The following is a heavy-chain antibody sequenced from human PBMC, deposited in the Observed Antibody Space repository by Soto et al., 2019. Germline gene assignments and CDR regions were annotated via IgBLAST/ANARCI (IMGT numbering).Heavy chain of an antibody. J-gene: IGHJ6*03. CDR2: IYYSGST. V-gene: IGHV4-59*01. CDR1: GGSISSYY. D-gene: IGHD2-2*01. Sequence: SETLSLTCTVSGGSISSYYWSWIRQPPGKGLEWIGYIYYSGSTNYNPSLKSRVTISVDTSKNQFSLKLSSVTAADTAVYYCARGLVVPAAMPTFYYYMDVWGKGTTVTVSS. CDR3: ARGLVVPAAMPTFYYYMDV.